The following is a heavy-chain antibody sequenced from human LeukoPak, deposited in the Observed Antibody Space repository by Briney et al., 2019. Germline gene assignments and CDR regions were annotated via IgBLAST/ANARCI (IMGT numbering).Heavy chain of an antibody. D-gene: IGHD2-2*01. Sequence: ASVKVSCKAYGYTFTSYYMHWVRQAPGQGLEWMGIINPSGGRTSYAQKFQGRVTMTRDMSTSTVYMELSSLRSEDTAVYYCARFCSSTSCYWYWGQGTLVTVSS. CDR3: ARFCSSTSCYWY. V-gene: IGHV1-46*01. J-gene: IGHJ4*02. CDR1: GYTFTSYY. CDR2: INPSGGRT.